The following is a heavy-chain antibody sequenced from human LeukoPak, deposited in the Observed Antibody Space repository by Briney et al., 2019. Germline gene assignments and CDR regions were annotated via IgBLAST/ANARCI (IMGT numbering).Heavy chain of an antibody. D-gene: IGHD3-9*01. V-gene: IGHV3-30*18. CDR1: GFTFSDYG. J-gene: IGHJ5*02. CDR3: AKESFPDILTGYPHAIWFDP. Sequence: GSLRLSCAASGFTFSDYGMHWVRQAPGKGLEWVTVISSDGSNKYYADSVKGRFTISRDNSKNTLYLQMTSLRPEDTAVYYCAKESFPDILTGYPHAIWFDPWGQGTLVTVSS. CDR2: ISSDGSNK.